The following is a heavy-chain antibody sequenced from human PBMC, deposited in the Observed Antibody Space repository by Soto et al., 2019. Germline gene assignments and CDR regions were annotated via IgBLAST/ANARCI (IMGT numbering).Heavy chain of an antibody. CDR2: ISSSSSTI. D-gene: IGHD5-18*01. Sequence: GGSLRLSCAASGLTFISYSMNWVRQAPGKGLEWVSFISSSSSTIYYADSVKGRFTISRDNAKNSLYLQMNSLRDEDTAVYYCARDRGYTYGFDFWGQGALVTVSS. V-gene: IGHV3-48*02. CDR3: ARDRGYTYGFDF. J-gene: IGHJ4*02. CDR1: GLTFISYS.